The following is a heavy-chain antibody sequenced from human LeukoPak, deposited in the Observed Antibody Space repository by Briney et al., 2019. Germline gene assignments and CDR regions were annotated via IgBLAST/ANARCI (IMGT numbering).Heavy chain of an antibody. CDR2: IYYSGST. CDR1: GGSISSGGYY. Sequence: SETLSLTCTVSGGSISSGGYYWSWIRQHPGKGLEWIGYIYYSGSTYYNPSLKSRVTISVDTSKNQFSLKLSSVTAADTAVYYCARDRSYRDAFDIWGQGTMVTVSS. CDR3: ARDRSYRDAFDI. V-gene: IGHV4-31*03. D-gene: IGHD1-26*01. J-gene: IGHJ3*02.